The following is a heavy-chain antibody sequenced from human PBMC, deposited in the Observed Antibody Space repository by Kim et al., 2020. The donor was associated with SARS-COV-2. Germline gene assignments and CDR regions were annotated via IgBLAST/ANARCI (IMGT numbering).Heavy chain of an antibody. CDR3: ARRAAAAGYGMDV. Sequence: SETLSLTCAVYGGSFSGYYWSWIRQPPGKGLEWIGEINHSGSTNYNPSLKSRVTISVDTSKNQFSLKLSSVTAADTAVYYCARRAAAAGYGMDVWGQGTTVTVSS. CDR1: GGSFSGYY. D-gene: IGHD6-13*01. J-gene: IGHJ6*02. V-gene: IGHV4-34*01. CDR2: INHSGST.